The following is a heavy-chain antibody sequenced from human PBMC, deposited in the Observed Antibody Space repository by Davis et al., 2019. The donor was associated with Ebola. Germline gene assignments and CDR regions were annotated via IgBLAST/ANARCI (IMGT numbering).Heavy chain of an antibody. Sequence: GESLKISCAASGFTFRSYWMNWVRQAPGKGLEWVANINQDGSEKYYVDSVKGRFTISRDNAKNSLYLQMNSLRAEDTAVYYCAREIEYYEILTGYFPYWGQGTLVTVSS. CDR1: GFTFRSYW. J-gene: IGHJ4*02. D-gene: IGHD3-9*01. CDR3: AREIEYYEILTGYFPY. CDR2: INQDGSEK. V-gene: IGHV3-7*03.